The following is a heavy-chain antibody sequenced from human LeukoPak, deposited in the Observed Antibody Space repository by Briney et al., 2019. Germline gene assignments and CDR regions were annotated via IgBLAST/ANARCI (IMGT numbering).Heavy chain of an antibody. CDR3: TRAVGLGPGAHFDQ. J-gene: IGHJ4*02. CDR1: GFSFSRYY. V-gene: IGHV3-11*01. CDR2: IPTSGISV. D-gene: IGHD1-26*01. Sequence: PGGSLRLSCAASGFSFSRYYMSWVRQTPGKALEWISYIPTSGISVQYADSVRGRFTASRDDAKNSLHLQMDSLRVEDTAVYYCTRAVGLGPGAHFDQWGQGALVIVYS.